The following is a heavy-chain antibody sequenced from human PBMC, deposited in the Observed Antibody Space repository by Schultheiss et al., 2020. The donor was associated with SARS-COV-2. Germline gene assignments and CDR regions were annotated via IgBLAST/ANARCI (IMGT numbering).Heavy chain of an antibody. CDR1: GASISSTNYN. V-gene: IGHV4-39*07. CDR2: VSNSGAT. D-gene: IGHD3-10*01. Sequence: SETLSLTCTVSGASISSTNYNWGWVRQAPGEGLEWIGSVSNSGATYHNPSLKSRVTISVDTSKNQFSLKLSSVTAADTAVYYCARSTYYYGSGSYYGGWYFDLWGRGTLVTVSS. J-gene: IGHJ2*01. CDR3: ARSTYYYGSGSYYGGWYFDL.